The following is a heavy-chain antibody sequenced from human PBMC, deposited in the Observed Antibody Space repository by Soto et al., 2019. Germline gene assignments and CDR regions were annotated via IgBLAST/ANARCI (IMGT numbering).Heavy chain of an antibody. J-gene: IGHJ1*01. CDR1: GFTFSSYN. D-gene: IGHD2-21*01. Sequence: PGGSLRLSCIASGFTFSSYNMNWVRQAPGKGLEWVSYISSTSDIIVYADSVKGRFTISRDNAKNSLYLQMNSLRDDDTAVYYCARAAFVGLPKSYLSESWGQGTLVTVSS. CDR2: ISSTSDII. CDR3: ARAAFVGLPKSYLSES. V-gene: IGHV3-48*02.